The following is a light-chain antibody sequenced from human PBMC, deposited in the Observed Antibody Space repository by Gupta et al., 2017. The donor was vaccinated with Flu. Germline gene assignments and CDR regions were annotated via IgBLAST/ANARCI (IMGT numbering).Light chain of an antibody. Sequence: EIVMTQSPATLSVSPGERATLSCRASESVSSNLAWYQQKPGQPPRLLNYGGSSRATGVPARFSGSGSGTEFTLTISSLQSEDFAVYYCQQYNNWPPWTFGQGTRVEFK. CDR1: ESVSSN. CDR2: GGS. J-gene: IGKJ1*01. V-gene: IGKV3-15*01. CDR3: QQYNNWPPWT.